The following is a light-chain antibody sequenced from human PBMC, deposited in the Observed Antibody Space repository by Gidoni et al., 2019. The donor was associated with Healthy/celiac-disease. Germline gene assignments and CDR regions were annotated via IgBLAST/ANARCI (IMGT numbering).Light chain of an antibody. CDR3: CSYAGSYTWV. V-gene: IGLV2-11*01. CDR1: SSDVGVYNY. J-gene: IGLJ3*02. CDR2: DVS. Sequence: QSALTQPRSVSGSPGQSVTISCTGTSSDVGVYNYVSWYQQHPGTAPKLMIYDVSKRPSGVPDRFSGSKSGNTASLTISGLQAEDEADYYCCSYAGSYTWVFGGGTKLTVX.